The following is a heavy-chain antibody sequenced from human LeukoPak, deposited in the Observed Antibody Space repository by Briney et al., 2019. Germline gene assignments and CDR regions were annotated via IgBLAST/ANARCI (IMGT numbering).Heavy chain of an antibody. CDR1: GFTFSSYV. Sequence: GGSLRLSCAASGFTFSSYVMYWVRQATGKGLEYVSSISSNGGSTYYANSVKGRFTISRDNSKNTLYLQMGSLRAEDMAVYYCARGGQSKYDSSGYLNYFHYWGQGTLVTVSS. CDR2: ISSNGGST. V-gene: IGHV3-64*01. D-gene: IGHD3-22*01. J-gene: IGHJ4*02. CDR3: ARGGQSKYDSSGYLNYFHY.